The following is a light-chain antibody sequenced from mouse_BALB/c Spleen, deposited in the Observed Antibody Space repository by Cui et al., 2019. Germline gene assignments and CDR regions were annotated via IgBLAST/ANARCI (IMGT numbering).Light chain of an antibody. CDR2: STS. CDR3: HQWSSYPWT. V-gene: IGKV4-80*01. J-gene: IGKJ1*01. Sequence: QIVLTPSPAIMSASLGEEITLTCSASSSISYMHWYQQKSGTSPKLFIYSTSNLASGVPSRFSGSGSGTFYSLTISSVEAEDAADYYCHQWSSYPWTFGGGTKLEIK. CDR1: SSISY.